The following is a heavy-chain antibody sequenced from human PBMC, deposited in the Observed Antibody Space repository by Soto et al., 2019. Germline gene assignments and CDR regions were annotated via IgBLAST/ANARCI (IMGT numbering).Heavy chain of an antibody. J-gene: IGHJ4*02. CDR1: GFTFSSYW. CDR3: ARAPPLDYGDYVPLYDY. V-gene: IGHV3-74*01. D-gene: IGHD4-17*01. CDR2: INSDGSST. Sequence: GGSLRLSCAASGFTFSSYWMHWARQAPGKGLVWVSRINSDGSSTSYADSVKGRFTISRDNAKNTLYLQMNSLRAEDTAVYYCARAPPLDYGDYVPLYDYWGQGTLVTVSS.